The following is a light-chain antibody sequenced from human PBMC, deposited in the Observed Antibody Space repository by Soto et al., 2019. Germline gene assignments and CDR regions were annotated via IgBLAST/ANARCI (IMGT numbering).Light chain of an antibody. CDR2: DAS. CDR3: QQYNSYSFT. V-gene: IGKV1-5*01. Sequence: DIQMTQSPSTLSASVGDRVTITCRASQSISSWLAWYQRKPGKAPKLLIYDASSLESGVPSRFSGSGSGTEFTLTISSLQPDDFATYYCQQYNSYSFTFGGGTKVEIK. J-gene: IGKJ4*01. CDR1: QSISSW.